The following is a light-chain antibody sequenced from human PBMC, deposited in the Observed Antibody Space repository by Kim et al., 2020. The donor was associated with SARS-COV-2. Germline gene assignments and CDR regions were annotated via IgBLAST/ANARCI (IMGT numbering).Light chain of an antibody. CDR2: GAS. CDR1: HSVSSN. J-gene: IGKJ2*01. V-gene: IGKV3D-15*01. Sequence: EIVMTQSPATLSMSPGERATLYCRTSHSVSSNLAWYQQQGGQAPRLLIHGASNRAPGIPARFSGSGSGTEFTLTISSLRSEDLGVYYCQQYAGWPYTFGQGTKLEIK. CDR3: QQYAGWPYT.